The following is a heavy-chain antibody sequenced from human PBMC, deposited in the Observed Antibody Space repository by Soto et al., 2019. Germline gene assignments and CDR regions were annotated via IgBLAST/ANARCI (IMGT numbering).Heavy chain of an antibody. CDR1: GFTFSGSA. CDR3: AKDRGYYDSSGYSHDAFDI. Sequence: EVQLVESGGGLVQPGGSLKLSCAASGFTFSGSAMHWVRQASGKGLEWVSAISGSGGSTYYADSVKGRFTISRDNSKNTLYLQMNSLRAEDTAVYYCAKDRGYYDSSGYSHDAFDIWGQGTMVTVSS. D-gene: IGHD3-22*01. CDR2: ISGSGGST. J-gene: IGHJ3*02. V-gene: IGHV3-23*04.